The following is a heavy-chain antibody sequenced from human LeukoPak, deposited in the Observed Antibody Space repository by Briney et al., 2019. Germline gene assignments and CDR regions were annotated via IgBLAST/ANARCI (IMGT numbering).Heavy chain of an antibody. V-gene: IGHV1-2*02. Sequence: WASLYVSCKASGYTSTGYYMHWVRHAPRQVREWMGWINPNSGGTNYAQQFQGRVTMTRDTSIRTAYMELSRLRSDDTAVYYCARGGGSAEGYWGQGTLVTVSS. CDR3: ARGGGSAEGY. J-gene: IGHJ4*02. CDR1: GYTSTGYY. CDR2: INPNSGGT. D-gene: IGHD3-10*01.